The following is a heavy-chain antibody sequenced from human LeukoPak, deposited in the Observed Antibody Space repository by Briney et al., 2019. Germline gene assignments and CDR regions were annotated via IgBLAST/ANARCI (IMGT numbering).Heavy chain of an antibody. Sequence: SSVKVSCKASGGTFSSYAISWVRQAPGQGLEWMGGIIPIFGAANYAQKFQGRVTITADESTSTAYMELSSLRSEDTAVYYCARETVDLRGYFDYWGQGTLVTVSS. CDR3: ARETVDLRGYFDY. CDR1: GGTFSSYA. CDR2: IIPIFGAA. V-gene: IGHV1-69*13. D-gene: IGHD5-12*01. J-gene: IGHJ4*02.